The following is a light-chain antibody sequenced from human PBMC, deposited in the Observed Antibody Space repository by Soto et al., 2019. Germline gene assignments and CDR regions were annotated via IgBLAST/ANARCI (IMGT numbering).Light chain of an antibody. CDR2: GAS. CDR3: QQYGSSPQT. V-gene: IGKV3-20*01. J-gene: IGKJ2*01. CDR1: QSVSSSY. Sequence: EMVWTQSPGTLSLSPGERATLSCRASQSVSSSYLAWYQQKPGQAPRLLIYGASSRATGIPDRFSGSGSGTDVSLTISRLEPEDFAVYYCQQYGSSPQTFGQGTTRQIQ.